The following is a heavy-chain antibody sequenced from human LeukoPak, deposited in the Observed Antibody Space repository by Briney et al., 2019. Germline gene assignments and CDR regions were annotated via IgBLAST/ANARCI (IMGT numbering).Heavy chain of an antibody. CDR1: GFTFTSSA. J-gene: IGHJ4*02. CDR2: IVVGSGNT. CDR3: AADPTVTTYDFDY. D-gene: IGHD4-17*01. Sequence: SVKVSRKASGFTFTSSAMQWVRQARGQRLEWIGWIVVGSGNTNYAQKFQERVTITRDMSTSTAYMELSSLRSEDTAVYYCAADPTVTTYDFDYWGQGTLVTVSS. V-gene: IGHV1-58*02.